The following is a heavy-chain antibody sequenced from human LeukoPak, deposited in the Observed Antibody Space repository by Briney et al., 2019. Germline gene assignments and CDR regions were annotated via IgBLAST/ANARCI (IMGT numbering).Heavy chain of an antibody. V-gene: IGHV4-59*08. D-gene: IGHD1-26*01. J-gene: IGHJ4*02. CDR1: GGSISSYY. CDR2: IYYSGST. CDR3: ARSIVGATDFDY. Sequence: PSETLSLTCTVSGGSISSYYWSWIRQPPGKGLEWIGYIYYSGSTNSNPSLKCRVTISVDTSKNQFSLKLSSVTAADTAVYYCARSIVGATDFDYWGQGTLVTVSS.